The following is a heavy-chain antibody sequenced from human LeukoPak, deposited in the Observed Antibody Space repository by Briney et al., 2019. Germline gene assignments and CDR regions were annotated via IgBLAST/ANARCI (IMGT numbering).Heavy chain of an antibody. V-gene: IGHV1-2*02. J-gene: IGHJ4*02. CDR2: INPNSGGT. CDR3: ARDSAPGDTYGLLGIDS. D-gene: IGHD5-18*01. Sequence: GASVKVSCKASGYTFTGYYMHWVRQAPGQGLEWMGWINPNSGGTNYAQKFQGRVTMTRGTSISTAYMELSRLRSDDTAVYYCARDSAPGDTYGLLGIDSWGQGTLVTVSS. CDR1: GYTFTGYY.